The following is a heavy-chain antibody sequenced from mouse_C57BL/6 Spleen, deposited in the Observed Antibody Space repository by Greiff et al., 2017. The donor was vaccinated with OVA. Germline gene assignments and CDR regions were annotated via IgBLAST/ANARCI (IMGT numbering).Heavy chain of an antibody. CDR3: AKKRHYGEIYAMDY. Sequence: VKLQESGPGLVQPSQSLSITCTVSGFSLTSYGVHWVRQSPGKGLEWLGVIWRGGSTDYNAAFMSRLSITKDNSKSQVFFKMNSLQADDTAIYYCAKKRHYGEIYAMDYWGQGTSVTVSS. J-gene: IGHJ4*01. D-gene: IGHD1-1*01. V-gene: IGHV2-5*01. CDR1: GFSLTSYG. CDR2: IWRGGST.